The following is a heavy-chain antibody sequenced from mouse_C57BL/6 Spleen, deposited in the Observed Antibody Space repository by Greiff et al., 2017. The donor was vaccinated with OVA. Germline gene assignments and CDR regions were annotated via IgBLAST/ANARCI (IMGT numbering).Heavy chain of an antibody. J-gene: IGHJ3*01. CDR1: GYTFTDYY. CDR3: ARPRVAY. Sequence: EVQLQQSGPELVKPGASVKISCKASGYTFTDYYMNWVKQSHGKSLEWIGDINPKNGGTSYKQKFKGKATLTVDKSSSTDDMVLRSLTSEDSAVYYCARPRVAYGGQGTLVTVSA. V-gene: IGHV1-26*01. CDR2: INPKNGGT.